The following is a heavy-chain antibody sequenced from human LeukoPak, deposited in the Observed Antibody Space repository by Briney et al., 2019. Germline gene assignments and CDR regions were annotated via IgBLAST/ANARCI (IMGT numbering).Heavy chain of an antibody. Sequence: SETLSLTCTVSGGSISSSSYYWGWIRQPPGKGLEWIGSIYYSGSTYYNPSLKSRVTISVDTSKNQFSLKLSSVTAADTAVYYCARDRFRDGYSTFDYWGQGTLVTVSS. J-gene: IGHJ4*02. CDR3: ARDRFRDGYSTFDY. V-gene: IGHV4-39*07. CDR1: GGSISSSSYY. D-gene: IGHD5-24*01. CDR2: IYYSGST.